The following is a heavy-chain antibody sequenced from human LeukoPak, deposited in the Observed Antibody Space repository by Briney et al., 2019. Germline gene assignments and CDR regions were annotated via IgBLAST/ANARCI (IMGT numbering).Heavy chain of an antibody. D-gene: IGHD3-9*01. V-gene: IGHV4-59*01. J-gene: IGHJ6*02. CDR2: IYYGGNT. CDR3: ATLQDYDILTGLYGMDV. Sequence: SETLSLTCSVSDGFISSYYWTWIRQPPGKGLEYIGYIYYGGNTNSNPSLKSRVTISLDSSKRQLSLKLTSATSADTAVYYCATLQDYDILTGLYGMDVWGQGTAVTVSS. CDR1: DGFISSYY.